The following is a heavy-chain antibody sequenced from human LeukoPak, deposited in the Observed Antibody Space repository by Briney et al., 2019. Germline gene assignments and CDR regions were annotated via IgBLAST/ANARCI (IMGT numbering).Heavy chain of an antibody. CDR3: ARGLVSLGRRGSDDY. CDR1: GYTFTGYY. J-gene: IGHJ4*02. CDR2: MNPNSGNT. V-gene: IGHV1-8*02. Sequence: ASVKVSCKASGYTFTGYYMHWVRQAPGQGLEWMGWMNPNSGNTGYAQKFQGRVTMTRNTSISTAYMELSSLRSEDTAVYYCARGLVSLGRRGSDDYWGQGTLVTVSS. D-gene: IGHD3-16*01.